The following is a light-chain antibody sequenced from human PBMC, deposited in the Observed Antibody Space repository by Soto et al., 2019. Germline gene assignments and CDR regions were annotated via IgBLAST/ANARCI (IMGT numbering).Light chain of an antibody. CDR3: QHYGTSLYT. Sequence: IVLTQSPGTLSLSPGERATLSCRASQIISSTYLGWYQQKPGQAPRLLIYGASSRATGIPGRFSGSGSGTDFTLTISRLEREDFAVYYCQHYGTSLYTFGQGTKLEIK. CDR2: GAS. V-gene: IGKV3-20*01. J-gene: IGKJ2*01. CDR1: QIISSTY.